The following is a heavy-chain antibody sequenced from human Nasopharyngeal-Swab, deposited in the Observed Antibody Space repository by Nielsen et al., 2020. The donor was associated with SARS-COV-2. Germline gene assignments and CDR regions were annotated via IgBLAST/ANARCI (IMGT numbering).Heavy chain of an antibody. V-gene: IGHV1-18*01. CDR2: ISGYNGFT. CDR1: GYTFTNDG. Sequence: ASVKVSCKSSGYTFTNDGISWVRQAPGQGLEWMGWISGYNGFTNYAQKFQGRVTMTTDTSTSTAYMELRSLTSDDTAVYYCARDQGFTSSYWFDPWGQGTLVTDSS. D-gene: IGHD2-2*01. CDR3: ARDQGFTSSYWFDP. J-gene: IGHJ5*02.